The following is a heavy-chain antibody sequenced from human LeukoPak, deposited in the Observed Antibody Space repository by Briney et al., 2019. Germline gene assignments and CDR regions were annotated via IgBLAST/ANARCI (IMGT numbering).Heavy chain of an antibody. J-gene: IGHJ4*02. CDR3: AKGLLIYDSSGYYFDY. V-gene: IGHV3-23*01. CDR1: GFTISSYA. Sequence: GGSLRLSCAASGFTISSYAMSWVRQAPGKGLEWVSAISGSGGSTYYADSVKGRFTISRDNSKNTLYLQMNSLRAEDTAVYYCAKGLLIYDSSGYYFDYWGQGTLVTVSS. CDR2: ISGSGGST. D-gene: IGHD3-22*01.